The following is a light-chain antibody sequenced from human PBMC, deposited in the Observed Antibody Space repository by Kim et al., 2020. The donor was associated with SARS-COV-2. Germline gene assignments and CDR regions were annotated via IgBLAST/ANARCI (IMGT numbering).Light chain of an antibody. V-gene: IGKV1-39*01. CDR3: LQSYSD. J-gene: IGKJ2*01. CDR1: QSISNY. CDR2: AAS. Sequence: IQMTQSPSSLSASVGDRVTITCRASQSISNYLNWYQQRPGKAPKVLIYAASILQSGVPSRFSGSGSGTDFTLTISSLQPEDFATYYCLQSYSDFGQGTKLEI.